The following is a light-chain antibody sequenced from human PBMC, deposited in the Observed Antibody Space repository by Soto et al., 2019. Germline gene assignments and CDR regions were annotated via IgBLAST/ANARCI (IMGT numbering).Light chain of an antibody. J-gene: IGLJ2*01. CDR3: QSYDDSLSGSRV. CDR2: DNI. CDR1: TSNIGAGYD. Sequence: QAVVTQPPSVSGAPGQRVTISCTGSTSNIGAGYDVHWYQQVPGTAPKLLIYDNINRPSGVPDRFSGSKSGTSASLAITGLQAEDEADYYCQSYDDSLSGSRVFGGGTKLTVL. V-gene: IGLV1-40*01.